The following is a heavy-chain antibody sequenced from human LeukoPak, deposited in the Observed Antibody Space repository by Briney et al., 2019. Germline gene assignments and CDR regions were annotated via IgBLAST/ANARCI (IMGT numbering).Heavy chain of an antibody. CDR3: AGAINRFGQQQLSY. J-gene: IGHJ4*02. D-gene: IGHD6-13*01. V-gene: IGHV3-30*04. CDR1: GFTFSSYA. CDR2: ISYDGSNK. Sequence: PGGSLRLSCAASGFTFSSYAMHWVRQAPGKGLEWVAVISYDGSNKYYADSVKGRFTISRDNSKNTLYLQMNSLKAEDTAVYYCAGAINRFGQQQLSYWGQGTLVTVSS.